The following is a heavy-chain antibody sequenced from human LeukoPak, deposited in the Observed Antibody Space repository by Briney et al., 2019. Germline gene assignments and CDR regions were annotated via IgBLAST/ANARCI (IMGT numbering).Heavy chain of an antibody. CDR1: GGSISSGSYY. CDR2: IYTSGST. V-gene: IGHV4-61*02. CDR3: ARLNYGSGPNMDV. J-gene: IGHJ6*03. Sequence: PSGTLSLTCTVSGGSISSGSYYWSWIRQPAGKGLEWIGRIYTSGSTNYNPSLKSRVTISVDTSKNQFSLKLSSVTAADTAVYYCARLNYGSGPNMDVWGKGTTVTISS. D-gene: IGHD3-10*01.